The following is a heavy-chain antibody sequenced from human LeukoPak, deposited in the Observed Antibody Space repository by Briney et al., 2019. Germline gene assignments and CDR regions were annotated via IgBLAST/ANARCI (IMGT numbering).Heavy chain of an antibody. CDR3: ARAIAPAAHTRAFDI. CDR1: GYTFTSYA. J-gene: IGHJ3*02. Sequence: ASVKVSCKASGYTFTSYAMHWVRQAPGQRLEWMGWINAGNGNTKYSQKFQGRVTITRDTSASTAYMELSSLRSEDTAVYYCARAIAPAAHTRAFDIWGQGTMVTVSS. D-gene: IGHD2-2*01. V-gene: IGHV1-3*01. CDR2: INAGNGNT.